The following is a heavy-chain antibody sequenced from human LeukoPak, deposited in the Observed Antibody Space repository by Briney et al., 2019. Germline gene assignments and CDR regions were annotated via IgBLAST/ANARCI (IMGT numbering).Heavy chain of an antibody. CDR3: AGRDF. CDR2: MYTSGTT. V-gene: IGHV4-4*07. CDR1: GADISAYY. J-gene: IGHJ4*02. D-gene: IGHD1-26*01. Sequence: SETLSLTCTVSGADISAYYWSRVRQPAGKRLEWIGIMYTSGTTDYNPSLESRLTISVDRSKNQLSLKLTSVTAADTAVYYCAGRDFWGQGTLVTVSS.